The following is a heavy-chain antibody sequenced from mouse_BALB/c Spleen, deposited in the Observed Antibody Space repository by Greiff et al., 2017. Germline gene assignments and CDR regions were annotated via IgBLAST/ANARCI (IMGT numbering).Heavy chain of an antibody. V-gene: IGHV5-6-5*01. J-gene: IGHJ4*01. Sequence: EVKLMESGGGLVQPGGSRKLSCAASGFTFSSYAMSWVRQTPEKRLEWVASISSGGSTYYPDSVKGRFTISRDNARNILYLQMSSLRSEDTAMYYCARGGYGSSIYYAVDYWGQGTSVTVSS. D-gene: IGHD1-1*01. CDR1: GFTFSSYA. CDR3: ARGGYGSSIYYAVDY. CDR2: ISSGGST.